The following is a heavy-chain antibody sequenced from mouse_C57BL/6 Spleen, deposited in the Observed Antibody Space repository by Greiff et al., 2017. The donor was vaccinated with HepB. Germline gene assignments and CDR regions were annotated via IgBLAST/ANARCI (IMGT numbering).Heavy chain of an antibody. CDR3: TRDGAITTVVADAMDY. CDR1: GFTFSSYA. CDR2: ISSGGDYI. V-gene: IGHV5-9-1*02. D-gene: IGHD1-1*01. J-gene: IGHJ4*01. Sequence: EVMLVESGEGLVKPGGSLKLSCAASGFTFSSYAMSWVRQTPEKRLEWVAYISSGGDYIYYADTVKGRFTISRDNARNTLYLQMRSLQSEDTAMYYCTRDGAITTVVADAMDYWGQGTSVTVSS.